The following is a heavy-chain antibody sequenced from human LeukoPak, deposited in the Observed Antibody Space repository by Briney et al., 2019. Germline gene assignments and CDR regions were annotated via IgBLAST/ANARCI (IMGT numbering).Heavy chain of an antibody. CDR3: ARDFYDKSGYSHDY. Sequence: GGSLRLSCAASGFTFDDYAMHWVRQAPGKGLEWVSGISWNSGSIGYADSVKGRFTISRDNDKNSLYLQLNSLRAEDTAVYYCARDFYDKSGYSHDYWGQGTLITVSS. J-gene: IGHJ4*02. D-gene: IGHD3-22*01. CDR1: GFTFDDYA. V-gene: IGHV3-9*01. CDR2: ISWNSGSI.